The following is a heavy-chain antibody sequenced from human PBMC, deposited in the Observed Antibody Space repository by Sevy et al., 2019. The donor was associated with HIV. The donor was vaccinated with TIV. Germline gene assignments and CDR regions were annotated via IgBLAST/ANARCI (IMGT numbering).Heavy chain of an antibody. Sequence: GGSLRLSCAASGFTPSTYGMHWVRQAPGKGLEWVAVISYDGSNKYYADSVKGRFTISRDNSKNSLYLQMNSLRAEDTAVYYCARDPRMYGDCLLAYFDSWGQGTLVTVSS. J-gene: IGHJ4*02. CDR1: GFTPSTYG. V-gene: IGHV3-33*08. D-gene: IGHD2-21*02. CDR2: ISYDGSNK. CDR3: ARDPRMYGDCLLAYFDS.